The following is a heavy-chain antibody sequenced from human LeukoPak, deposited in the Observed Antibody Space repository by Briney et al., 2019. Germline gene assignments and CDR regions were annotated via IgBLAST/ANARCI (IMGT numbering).Heavy chain of an antibody. Sequence: GGSLRLSCAASGFTFSSYGMHWVRQAPGKGLEWVAVISYDGSNKYYADSVKGRFTISRDNSKNTLYLQMNSPRAEDTAVYYCAQLNQGIPFDYWGQGTLVTVSS. D-gene: IGHD1-1*01. CDR3: AQLNQGIPFDY. V-gene: IGHV3-30*03. J-gene: IGHJ4*02. CDR2: ISYDGSNK. CDR1: GFTFSSYG.